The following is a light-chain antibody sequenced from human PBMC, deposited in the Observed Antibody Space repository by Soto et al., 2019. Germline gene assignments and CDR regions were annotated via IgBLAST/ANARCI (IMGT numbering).Light chain of an antibody. J-gene: IGKJ1*01. CDR1: QSIRNN. Sequence: EIVMTQSPATLSVSPGERATLSCRASQSIRNNLIWYQQKSGQAPRLLIYGASTRATGIPDRFSGSGSGTEFILTISSLQSEDFAVYYCQEYNTWPWTFGQGTKVEIK. V-gene: IGKV3-15*01. CDR2: GAS. CDR3: QEYNTWPWT.